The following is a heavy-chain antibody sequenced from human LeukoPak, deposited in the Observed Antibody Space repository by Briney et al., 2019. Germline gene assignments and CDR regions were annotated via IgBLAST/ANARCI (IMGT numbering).Heavy chain of an antibody. J-gene: IGHJ5*02. CDR2: IYPGDSDT. Sequence: GESLMISCKGSGYSFTSYWIGWVRQMPGKGLEWMGIIYPGDSDTRYSPSFQGQVTISADKSISTAYLQWSSLKASDTAMYYCARRLMVYAIIGWFDPWGQGALVTVSS. CDR1: GYSFTSYW. CDR3: ARRLMVYAIIGWFDP. V-gene: IGHV5-51*01. D-gene: IGHD2-8*01.